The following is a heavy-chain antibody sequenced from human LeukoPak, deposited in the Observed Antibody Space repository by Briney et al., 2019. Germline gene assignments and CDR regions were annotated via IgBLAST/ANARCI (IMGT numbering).Heavy chain of an antibody. CDR3: ARDHGY. CDR1: GYTFINNW. CDR2: INPTGTTT. V-gene: IGHV1-46*01. J-gene: IGHJ4*02. Sequence: ASVKVSCKASGYTFINNWMHWVRQAPGQGLEWVGLINPTGTTTLYAQKFQGRVTLTRDMSTSTDYMELRSLKSEDTAVYYCARDHGYWGQGTLVTVSS.